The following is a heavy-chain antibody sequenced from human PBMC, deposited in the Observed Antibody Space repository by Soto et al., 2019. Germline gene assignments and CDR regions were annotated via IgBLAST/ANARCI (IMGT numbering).Heavy chain of an antibody. D-gene: IGHD3-22*01. CDR1: GGSISSSNW. V-gene: IGHV4-4*02. CDR2: IYHSGST. Sequence: KASETLSLTCAVSGGSISSSNWWSWVRQPPGKGLEWIGEIYHSGSTNYNPSLKSRVTISVDKSKNQFSLKLSSVTAADTAVYYCARDSEYYYDSSVVYWGQGTLVTVSS. CDR3: ARDSEYYYDSSVVY. J-gene: IGHJ4*02.